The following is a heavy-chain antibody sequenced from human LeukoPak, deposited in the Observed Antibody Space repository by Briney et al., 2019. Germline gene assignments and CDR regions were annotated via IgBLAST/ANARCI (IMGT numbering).Heavy chain of an antibody. CDR3: AKENLLPAGGTLGS. Sequence: GGSLRLSCAASGFTFTSYAMSWVRQAPGKGLEWVSAISSGAGNTFYADSVKGRFTISRDNSKNTLDLQMDSLRAEDTAIYYCAKENLLPAGGTLGSWGQGTLVTVSS. CDR1: GFTFTSYA. D-gene: IGHD6-13*01. CDR2: ISSGAGNT. J-gene: IGHJ5*02. V-gene: IGHV3-23*01.